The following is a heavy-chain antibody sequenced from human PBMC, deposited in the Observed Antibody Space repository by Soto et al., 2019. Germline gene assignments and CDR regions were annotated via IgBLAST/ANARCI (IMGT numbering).Heavy chain of an antibody. J-gene: IGHJ5*02. CDR3: ARVDNIFARVPQRGFDP. D-gene: IGHD3-22*01. CDR2: IYYSGST. Sequence: SETLSLTCTVSGGSISSGGYYWSWIRQHPGKGLEWIGYIYYSGSTYYNPSLKSRVTISVDTSKNQFSLKLSSVTAADTAVYYCARVDNIFARVPQRGFDPWGQGTLVTVSS. CDR1: GGSISSGGYY. V-gene: IGHV4-31*03.